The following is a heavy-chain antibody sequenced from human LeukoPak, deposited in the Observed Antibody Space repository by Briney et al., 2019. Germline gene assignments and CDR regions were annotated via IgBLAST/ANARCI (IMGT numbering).Heavy chain of an antibody. J-gene: IGHJ6*03. D-gene: IGHD2-15*01. Sequence: SQTLSLTCAISGDSVSSNSAAWNWIRQSPSRGLEWLGRTYYRSKWSNNYAVSVKSRITINPDTSKNQFSLQLNSVTPEDTAVYYCARGNRRYCSGGSCLGSYYYYMDVWGKGTTVTVSS. CDR1: GDSVSSNSAA. CDR2: TYYRSKWSN. CDR3: ARGNRRYCSGGSCLGSYYYYMDV. V-gene: IGHV6-1*01.